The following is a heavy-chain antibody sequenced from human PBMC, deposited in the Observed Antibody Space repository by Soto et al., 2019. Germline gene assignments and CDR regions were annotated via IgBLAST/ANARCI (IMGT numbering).Heavy chain of an antibody. Sequence: GGSLRLSCAASGFTFSSYGMSWVRQAPGKGLEWVSGISGSGGSTYYADSVKGRFTISRDNPKNTLYLQMNSLGAEDTAVYYCAKGTYYYDSSGYYGYWGQGTLVTVS. J-gene: IGHJ4*02. CDR3: AKGTYYYDSSGYYGY. D-gene: IGHD3-22*01. CDR2: ISGSGGST. CDR1: GFTFSSYG. V-gene: IGHV3-23*01.